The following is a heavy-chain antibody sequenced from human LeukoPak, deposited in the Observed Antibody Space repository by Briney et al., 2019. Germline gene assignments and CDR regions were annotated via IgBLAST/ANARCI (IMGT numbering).Heavy chain of an antibody. Sequence: SETLSLTCTVSGGSISSNNYYWGWIRQPPGKGLEWIASISYTGSTYYNPSLKSRVTISVDTSKNQFSLKLTSLTAADTAVYYCARPASRGTAMVRFDYWGQGTLVTVSS. V-gene: IGHV4-39*01. CDR2: ISYTGST. CDR1: GGSISSNNYY. D-gene: IGHD5-18*01. J-gene: IGHJ4*02. CDR3: ARPASRGTAMVRFDY.